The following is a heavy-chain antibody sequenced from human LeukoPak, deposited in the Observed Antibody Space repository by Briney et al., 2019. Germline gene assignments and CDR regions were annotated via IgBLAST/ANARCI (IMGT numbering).Heavy chain of an antibody. V-gene: IGHV3-48*01. J-gene: IGHJ4*02. Sequence: GGSLRLSCAASGFNFTSCSMNWVRQAPGKGLEWVSYINRDTTTIFYADSVRGRFTISRDNAKNSLYLQMNSLRAEDTAVYYCAKSSIFDSWGQGTLVTLSS. D-gene: IGHD6-13*01. CDR3: AKSSIFDS. CDR1: GFNFTSCS. CDR2: INRDTTTI.